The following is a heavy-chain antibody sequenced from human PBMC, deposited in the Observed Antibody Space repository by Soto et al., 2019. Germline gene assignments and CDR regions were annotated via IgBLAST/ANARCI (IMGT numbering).Heavy chain of an antibody. CDR1: GYTFTSYG. CDR3: AREVLAYCGGDCGDAFDI. V-gene: IGHV1-18*01. Sequence: ASVKVSCKASGYTFTSYGISWVRQAPGQGLEWMGWISAYNGNTNYAQKLQGRVTMTTDTSTSTAYMELRSLRSDDTAVYYCAREVLAYCGGDCGDAFDIWGQGTRVTVS. CDR2: ISAYNGNT. J-gene: IGHJ3*02. D-gene: IGHD2-21*02.